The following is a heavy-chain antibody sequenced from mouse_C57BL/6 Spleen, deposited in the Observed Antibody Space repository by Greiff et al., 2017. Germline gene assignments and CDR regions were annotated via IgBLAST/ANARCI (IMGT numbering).Heavy chain of an antibody. CDR3: ARGDYDVPYAMDY. CDR2: IDPSDSET. CDR1: GYTFTSHW. D-gene: IGHD2-4*01. Sequence: QVQLQQPGAELVRPGSSVKLSCKASGYTFTSHWMHWVKQRPIQGLEWIGNIDPSDSETHYNQKFKDKATLTVDKSSSTAYMQLSSLTSEDSAVYYCARGDYDVPYAMDYWGQGTSVTVSS. V-gene: IGHV1-52*01. J-gene: IGHJ4*01.